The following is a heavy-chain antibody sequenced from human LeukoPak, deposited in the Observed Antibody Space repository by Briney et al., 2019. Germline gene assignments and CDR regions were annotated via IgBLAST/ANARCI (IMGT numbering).Heavy chain of an antibody. D-gene: IGHD1-7*01. Sequence: GGSLRLSCAASGFTFSSYSMNWVRQAPGKGLEWVSSISSSSSYIYYADSVKGRFTISRDNAKNSLYLQMNSLRAEDTAVYYCARDPILATILELPLAEFDYWGQGTLVTVSS. CDR3: ARDPILATILELPLAEFDY. V-gene: IGHV3-21*01. CDR1: GFTFSSYS. CDR2: ISSSSSYI. J-gene: IGHJ4*02.